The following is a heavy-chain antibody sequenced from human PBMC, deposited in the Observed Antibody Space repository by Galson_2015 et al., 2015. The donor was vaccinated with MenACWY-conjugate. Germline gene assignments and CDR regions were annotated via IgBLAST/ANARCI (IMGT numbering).Heavy chain of an antibody. CDR1: GFTFSKCV. Sequence: SLRLSCAASGFTFSKCVMSWVRQAPGKGLEWVSGISGSGGDIDYADSVKGRFTISRDNSKNTVYLQMNGLRAEDTAVYHCAKGANYYDSSGERYDAFDIWGQGTMVTVSS. D-gene: IGHD3-22*01. CDR3: AKGANYYDSSGERYDAFDI. J-gene: IGHJ3*02. CDR2: ISGSGGDI. V-gene: IGHV3-23*01.